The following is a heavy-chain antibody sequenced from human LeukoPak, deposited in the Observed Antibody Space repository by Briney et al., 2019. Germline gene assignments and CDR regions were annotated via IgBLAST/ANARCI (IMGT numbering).Heavy chain of an antibody. CDR3: ARDGTIAAAGTVYYYYGMDV. Sequence: ASVKVSCKASGYTFTGYYMHWVRQAPGQGLEWMGWINPNSGGTNYAQKFQGWVTMTRDTSISTAYMELSRLRSDDTAVYYCARDGTIAAAGTVYYYYGMDVWGQGTTVTVSS. CDR2: INPNSGGT. J-gene: IGHJ6*02. V-gene: IGHV1-2*04. D-gene: IGHD6-13*01. CDR1: GYTFTGYY.